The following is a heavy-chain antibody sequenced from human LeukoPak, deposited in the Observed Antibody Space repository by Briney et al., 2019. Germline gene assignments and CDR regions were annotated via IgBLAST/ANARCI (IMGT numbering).Heavy chain of an antibody. CDR3: ARDPGTHAFDI. J-gene: IGHJ3*02. D-gene: IGHD1-1*01. Sequence: GGSLRLSCAVSGFTFSSNWMSWVRQAPGKGLEWVAHIKQDGSERYYVDSVKGRFTISRDNAKNSLYLQMNSLRAEDTAVYYCARDPGTHAFDIWGQGTMVTVSS. V-gene: IGHV3-7*01. CDR2: IKQDGSER. CDR1: GFTFSSNW.